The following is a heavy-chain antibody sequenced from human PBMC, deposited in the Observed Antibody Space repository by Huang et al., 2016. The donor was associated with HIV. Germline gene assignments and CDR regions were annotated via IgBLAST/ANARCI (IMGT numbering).Heavy chain of an antibody. J-gene: IGHJ5*02. Sequence: QVQLVQSGSELKKPGASVKVSCKASGYTFTSHAMNWVRQAPGQGLEWMGWINTNPGNPTDAQGFTGRFVFSVDNSVSTAYLQISSLKAEDTAVYYWARGFWSGYWHWFDPWGQGTLVTVSS. V-gene: IGHV7-4-1*02. CDR3: ARGFWSGYWHWFDP. D-gene: IGHD3-3*01. CDR2: INTNPGNP. CDR1: GYTFTSHA.